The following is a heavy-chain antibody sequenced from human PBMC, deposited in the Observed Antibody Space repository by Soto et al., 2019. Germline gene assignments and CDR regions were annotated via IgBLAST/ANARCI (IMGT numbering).Heavy chain of an antibody. Sequence: QVPLVQSGAEVKKPGASVKVSCKASGYTFTSYGISWVRQAPGQGLEWMGWISAYNGNTNYAQKLQGRVTMTTDTSTSTAYMELRSLRSDDTAVYYCARDITMIVVGSQDAFDIWGQGTMVTVSS. J-gene: IGHJ3*02. CDR1: GYTFTSYG. V-gene: IGHV1-18*01. D-gene: IGHD3-22*01. CDR3: ARDITMIVVGSQDAFDI. CDR2: ISAYNGNT.